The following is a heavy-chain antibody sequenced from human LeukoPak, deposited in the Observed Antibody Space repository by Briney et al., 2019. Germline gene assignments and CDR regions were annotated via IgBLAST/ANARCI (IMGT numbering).Heavy chain of an antibody. D-gene: IGHD3-22*01. CDR1: GFTVSSNY. CDR2: IYSGGST. J-gene: IGHJ3*02. V-gene: IGHV3-66*01. Sequence: GGSLRLSCAASGFTVSSNYMSWVRQAPGKGLEWVSVIYSGGSTYYADSVKGRFTISRDNSKNTLYLQMNSLRAEDTAVYYCARSAPIVAHDAFDIWGQGTMVTVSS. CDR3: ARSAPIVAHDAFDI.